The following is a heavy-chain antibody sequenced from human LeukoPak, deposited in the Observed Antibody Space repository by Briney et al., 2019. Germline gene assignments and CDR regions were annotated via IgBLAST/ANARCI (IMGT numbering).Heavy chain of an antibody. J-gene: IGHJ6*02. V-gene: IGHV1-69*13. CDR3: ARLVDTATPGSLGYYGMDV. D-gene: IGHD5-18*01. Sequence: SVKVSCKASGGTFSSYAISWVRQAPGQGPEWMGGITPMFGTANYAQKFQGRVTITADESTSTAYMELSSLRSEDTAVYYCARLVDTATPGSLGYYGMDVWGQGTTVTVSS. CDR1: GGTFSSYA. CDR2: ITPMFGTA.